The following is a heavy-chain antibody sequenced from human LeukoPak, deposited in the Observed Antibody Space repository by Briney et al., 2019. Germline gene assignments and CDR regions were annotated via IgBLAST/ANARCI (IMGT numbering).Heavy chain of an antibody. J-gene: IGHJ4*02. V-gene: IGHV4-34*01. CDR1: GGSFSGYY. CDR3: ARGRITGTN. CDR2: INHSGST. D-gene: IGHD1-20*01. Sequence: PSETLSLTCAVYGGSFSGYYWSWIRQPPGKGLEWIGEINHSGSTNYNPSLKSRVTISVDTSKNQFSLKLSSVTAADTAVYYCARGRITGTNWGQGTLVTVSS.